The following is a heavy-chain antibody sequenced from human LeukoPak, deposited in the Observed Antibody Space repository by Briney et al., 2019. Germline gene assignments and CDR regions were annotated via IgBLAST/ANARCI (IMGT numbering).Heavy chain of an antibody. D-gene: IGHD6-6*01. CDR1: GFTFSSYA. V-gene: IGHV3-30-3*01. J-gene: IGHJ3*02. Sequence: PGGSLRLSCAASGFTFSSYAMHWVRQAPGKGLEWVAVISYDGSNKYYADSVKGRFTISRDNSKNTLYLQMNSLRAEDTAVYYCARGNSSSSQDAFDIWGQGTMVTVSS. CDR3: ARGNSSSSQDAFDI. CDR2: ISYDGSNK.